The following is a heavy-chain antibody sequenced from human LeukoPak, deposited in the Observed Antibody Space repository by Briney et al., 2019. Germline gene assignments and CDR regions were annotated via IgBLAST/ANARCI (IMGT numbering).Heavy chain of an antibody. Sequence: PSETLSLTCTVSGGSISSGGYYWSWIRQHPGKGLEWIGYIYYSGSTYYNPSLKSRVTISVDTSKNQFSLKLSSVTAADTAVYYCARMHYYDSSGYYSDYWGQGTLVTVSS. CDR3: ARMHYYDSSGYYSDY. CDR2: IYYSGST. CDR1: GGSISSGGYY. V-gene: IGHV4-31*03. J-gene: IGHJ4*02. D-gene: IGHD3-22*01.